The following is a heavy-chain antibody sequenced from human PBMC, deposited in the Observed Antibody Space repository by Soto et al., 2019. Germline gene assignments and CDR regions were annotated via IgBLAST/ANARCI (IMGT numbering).Heavy chain of an antibody. Sequence: QVPLVESGGGVVEPGRSLRLSCAASGFTFSSYAMHWVRQAPGKRLECVPVISYDRSNKYYADSVKGRFTISRDNAKNTRDLQMSSLRGADTAVDHGTRLRDYISSWYWAAVAALDYWGQRTLLTVSS. D-gene: IGHD6-13*01. CDR2: ISYDRSNK. CDR3: TRLRDYISSWYWAAVAALDY. J-gene: IGHJ4*02. CDR1: GFTFSSYA. V-gene: IGHV3-30-3*01.